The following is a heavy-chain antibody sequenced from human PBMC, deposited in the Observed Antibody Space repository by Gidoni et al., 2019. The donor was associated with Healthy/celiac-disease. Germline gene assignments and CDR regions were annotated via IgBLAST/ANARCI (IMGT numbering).Heavy chain of an antibody. Sequence: EVQLLESGGGLVQPGWSLRLYCAASGFTFSSYCMSWVRQATGKGLEWVANIKQDGSEKYYVDSVKCRFTISRDNAKNSLYLQMNSLRAEDTAVYYCARENAYYDILTGYYYYYYMDVWGKGTTVTVSS. CDR2: IKQDGSEK. J-gene: IGHJ6*03. CDR1: GFTFSSYC. D-gene: IGHD3-9*01. V-gene: IGHV3-7*01. CDR3: ARENAYYDILTGYYYYYYMDV.